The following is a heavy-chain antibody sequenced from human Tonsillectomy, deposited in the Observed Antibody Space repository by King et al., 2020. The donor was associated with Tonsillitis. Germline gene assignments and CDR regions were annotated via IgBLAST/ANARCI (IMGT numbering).Heavy chain of an antibody. D-gene: IGHD6-6*01. CDR1: GFTFSDYY. CDR3: ARDREYSTPPGPKQRRGGAFDI. J-gene: IGHJ3*02. V-gene: IGHV3-11*01. CDR2: ISSSGSTI. Sequence: VQLVQSGGGLVKPGGSLRLSCAASGFTFSDYYMSWIRQAPGKGLEWVSYISSSGSTIYYADSVKGRFTISRDNAKNSLYLQMNSLRAEDTAVYYCARDREYSTPPGPKQRRGGAFDIWGQGTMVTVSS.